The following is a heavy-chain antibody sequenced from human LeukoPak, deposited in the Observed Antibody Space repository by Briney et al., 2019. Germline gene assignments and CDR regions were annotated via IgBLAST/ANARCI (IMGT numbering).Heavy chain of an antibody. CDR1: GFTFSSYS. V-gene: IGHV3-21*01. CDR2: ISSSSSYI. J-gene: IGHJ6*02. D-gene: IGHD6-19*01. CDR3: ARDLGSGWYDYYYYGMDV. Sequence: GGSLRLSCAASGFTFSSYSMNWVRQAPGKGLEWVSSISSSSSYIYYADSVKGRFTISRDNAKNSLYLQMNSLRAEDTAVYYCARDLGSGWYDYYYYGMDVWGQGTTVTVSS.